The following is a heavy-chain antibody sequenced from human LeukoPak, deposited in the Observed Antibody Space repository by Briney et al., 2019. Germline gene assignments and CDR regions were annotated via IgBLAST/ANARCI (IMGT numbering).Heavy chain of an antibody. CDR1: GFTFSSYW. CDR2: IKQDGSEK. D-gene: IGHD5-18*01. CDR3: ARVRRYSYNNWFDP. Sequence: GGSLRLSCAASGFTFSSYWMSWVRQAPGKGLEWVANIKQDGSEKYYVDSVKGRFTISRDDAKNSLYLQMNSLRAEDTAVYYCARVRRYSYNNWFDPWGQGTLVTVSS. J-gene: IGHJ5*02. V-gene: IGHV3-7*01.